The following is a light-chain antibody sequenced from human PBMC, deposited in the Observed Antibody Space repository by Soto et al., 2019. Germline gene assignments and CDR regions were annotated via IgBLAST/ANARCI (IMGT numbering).Light chain of an antibody. Sequence: QSLLTQPPSVSGTPGQRVSISCSGSRSKIEINAVDWYHQLPGTAPKVLIYANNQRPSGVPDRFSGSKSGTSASLAIIGLQSDDEAHYYCAAWDDSLNGLVFGGGTKVTVL. CDR2: ANN. CDR1: RSKIEINA. CDR3: AAWDDSLNGLV. J-gene: IGLJ2*01. V-gene: IGLV1-44*01.